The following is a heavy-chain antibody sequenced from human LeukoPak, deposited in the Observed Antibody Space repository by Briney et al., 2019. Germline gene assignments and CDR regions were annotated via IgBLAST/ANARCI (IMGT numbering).Heavy chain of an antibody. V-gene: IGHV4-59*08. Sequence: SETLSLTCTVSGGSISSYYWSWIRQPPGKGLEWIGYIYYSGSTNYNPSLKSRVTISDTSKNQFSLKLSSVTAADTAVYYCARSIAAAGTLSFDYWGQGTLVTVSS. J-gene: IGHJ4*02. CDR1: GGSISSYY. CDR2: IYYSGST. CDR3: ARSIAAAGTLSFDY. D-gene: IGHD6-13*01.